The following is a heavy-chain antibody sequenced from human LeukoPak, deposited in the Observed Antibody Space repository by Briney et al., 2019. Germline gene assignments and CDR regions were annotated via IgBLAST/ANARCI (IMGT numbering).Heavy chain of an antibody. CDR3: ARRGYCSSTSCYEYWFDP. D-gene: IGHD2-2*03. CDR1: GGSISSGGYY. Sequence: SETLSLTCTVSGGSISSGGYYWSWIRQHPGQGLDWIVYIYYSGSTYYNPSFKSRVTISVDTSKNQFSLKLSSVTATDTAVYYCARRGYCSSTSCYEYWFDPWGQGTLVTVSS. CDR2: IYYSGST. V-gene: IGHV4-31*03. J-gene: IGHJ5*02.